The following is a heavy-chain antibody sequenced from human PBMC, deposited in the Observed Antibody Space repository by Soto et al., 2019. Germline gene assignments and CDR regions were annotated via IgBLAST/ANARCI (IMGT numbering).Heavy chain of an antibody. CDR3: ARILFGRSVAGGYFYMDV. CDR2: IFSNDEK. Sequence: VSGPTLVNPTETLTLTCTVSGFSLSNGKVGVSWIRQPPGKALEWLAHIFSNDEKSYRTSLKSRLTISEDTSKSQVVLTMTNVDPVDTATYYCARILFGRSVAGGYFYMDVWGTGTTVTVSS. CDR1: GFSLSNGKVG. D-gene: IGHD6-19*01. V-gene: IGHV2-26*01. J-gene: IGHJ6*03.